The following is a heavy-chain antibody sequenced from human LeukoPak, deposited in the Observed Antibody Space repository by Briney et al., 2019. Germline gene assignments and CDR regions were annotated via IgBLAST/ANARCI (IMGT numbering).Heavy chain of an antibody. V-gene: IGHV3-21*01. D-gene: IGHD2-15*01. CDR3: ARDVVAATGEAIDY. CDR2: ISSSSSYI. CDR1: GFTFSSYS. J-gene: IGHJ4*02. Sequence: PGGSLRLSCAVSGFTFSSYSMNWVRQAPGKGLEWVSSISSSSSYIYYADSVKGRFTISRDNAKNSLYLQMNSLRAEDTAVYYCARDVVAATGEAIDYWGQGTLVTVSS.